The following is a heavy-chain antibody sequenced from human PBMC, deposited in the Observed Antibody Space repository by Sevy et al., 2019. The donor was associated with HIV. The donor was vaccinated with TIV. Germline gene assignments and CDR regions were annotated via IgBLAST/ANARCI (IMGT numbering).Heavy chain of an antibody. D-gene: IGHD1-7*01. V-gene: IGHV3-53*01. CDR2: IYSGGST. CDR1: GFTVSSNY. J-gene: IGHJ6*02. Sequence: GGSLRLSCAASGFTVSSNYMSWVRQAPGKGLEWVSVIYSGGSTYYADSVKGRFTISRDNSKNTLYLQMNSLRAEDTAVYYCARDQRDWNSLGGYYYYGMDVWGQGTTVTVSS. CDR3: ARDQRDWNSLGGYYYYGMDV.